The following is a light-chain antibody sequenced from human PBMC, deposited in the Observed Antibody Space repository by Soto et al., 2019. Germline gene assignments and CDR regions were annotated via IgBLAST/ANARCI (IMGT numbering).Light chain of an antibody. CDR1: QSVSSNY. V-gene: IGKV3-20*01. CDR3: QQYGGAPWT. J-gene: IGKJ1*01. CDR2: GAS. Sequence: EIVLTQSPGTLSLSPGERATLSCRASQSVSSNYLAWYQQRPGQPPRLLISGASSRATGIPDRFSGSGSGXNXTLTISRLETEDYAVYHGQQYGGAPWTFGQGTKVDXK.